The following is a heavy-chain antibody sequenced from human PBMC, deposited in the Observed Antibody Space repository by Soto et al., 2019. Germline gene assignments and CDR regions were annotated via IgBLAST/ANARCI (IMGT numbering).Heavy chain of an antibody. Sequence: EVQLVESGGGLVQPGGSLRLSCAPSGFTFGNNWMSWVRQAPGKGLEWVANIKRDGSEIYYVDSVKGRFAISRENAKNTLYLQMNSLRADDTAVYYCASLEWESSGYADYWGQGTLVTVSS. CDR2: IKRDGSEI. CDR3: ASLEWESSGYADY. CDR1: GFTFGNNW. V-gene: IGHV3-7*03. J-gene: IGHJ4*02. D-gene: IGHD3-3*01.